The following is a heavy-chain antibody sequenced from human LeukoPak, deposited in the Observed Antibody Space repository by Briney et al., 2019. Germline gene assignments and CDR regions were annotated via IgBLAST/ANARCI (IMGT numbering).Heavy chain of an antibody. J-gene: IGHJ4*02. D-gene: IGHD3-10*01. CDR1: GYTFSGHY. Sequence: GASVKVSRKASGYTFSGHYMHWIRQAPGQGLEWMGWINAESGETKYAQKFQGRVTMTRDTSISTAYMELRGLRFDDTAVYYCARDWELRWSQGGLDYWGQGTLLAVSS. V-gene: IGHV1-2*02. CDR2: INAESGET. CDR3: ARDWELRWSQGGLDY.